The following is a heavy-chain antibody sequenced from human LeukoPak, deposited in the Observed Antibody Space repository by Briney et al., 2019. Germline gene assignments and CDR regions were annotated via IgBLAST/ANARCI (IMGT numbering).Heavy chain of an antibody. Sequence: PGGSLRLSCAASGFTFSSYSMNWVRQAPGKGLEWVSSISSSSSYIYYADSVKGRFTISRDNAKNSLYLQMNSLRAEDTAVYYCARDIGYCSSTSCTGLVYYGMDVWGQGTTVTVSS. CDR3: ARDIGYCSSTSCTGLVYYGMDV. V-gene: IGHV3-21*01. J-gene: IGHJ6*02. CDR1: GFTFSSYS. D-gene: IGHD2-2*01. CDR2: ISSSSSYI.